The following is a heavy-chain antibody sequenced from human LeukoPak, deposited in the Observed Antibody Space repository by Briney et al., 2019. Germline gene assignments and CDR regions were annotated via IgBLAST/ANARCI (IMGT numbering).Heavy chain of an antibody. V-gene: IGHV1-18*01. CDR1: GYTFTTYG. J-gene: IGHJ4*02. CDR3: ARAYSSGSYYNVAATY. CDR2: ISAYNGNT. D-gene: IGHD3-10*01. Sequence: ASVKVSCKASGYTFTTYGLTWVRQAPGQGLEWMGWISAYNGNTNYAQKFQGRVTMTTDTSTRTAYMELRSLRSDDTAVYYCARAYSSGSYYNVAATYWGQGTLVTVSS.